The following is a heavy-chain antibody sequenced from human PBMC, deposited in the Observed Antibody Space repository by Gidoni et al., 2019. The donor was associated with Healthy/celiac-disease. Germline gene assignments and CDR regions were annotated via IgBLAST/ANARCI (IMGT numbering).Heavy chain of an antibody. J-gene: IGHJ6*02. D-gene: IGHD2-15*01. CDR2: ISYDGSNK. CDR3: AKDRDSGSKGYYYYGMDV. V-gene: IGHV3-30*18. Sequence: QVQLVESGGGVVQPGRSLRLSCAASGFTFSSYGMHWVRQAPGKGLEWVAVISYDGSNKYYADSVKGRFTISRDNSKNTLYLQMNSLRAEDTAVYYCAKDRDSGSKGYYYYGMDVWGQGTTVTVSS. CDR1: GFTFSSYG.